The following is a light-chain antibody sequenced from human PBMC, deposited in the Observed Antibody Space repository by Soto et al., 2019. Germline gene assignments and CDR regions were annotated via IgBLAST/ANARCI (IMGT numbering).Light chain of an antibody. CDR2: AAS. CDR1: HSIGTY. Sequence: DIQMTQSPSSLSASVGDAVTITCRAGHSIGTYLSWYQLKPGKPPRLLIYAASSLQTGVPSRFSGSGSGTDFTLTITGLQHEYFATYSCQQSYNSPPTFGQGTRV. J-gene: IGKJ1*01. CDR3: QQSYNSPPT. V-gene: IGKV1-39*01.